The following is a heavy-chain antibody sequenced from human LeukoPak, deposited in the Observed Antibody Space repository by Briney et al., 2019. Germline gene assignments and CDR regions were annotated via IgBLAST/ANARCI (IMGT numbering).Heavy chain of an antibody. CDR2: ISSSGSTI. V-gene: IGHV3-11*04. CDR3: ARVIEYDFWSGYYQSGGNFDY. CDR1: GFTFSDYY. J-gene: IGHJ4*02. D-gene: IGHD3-3*01. Sequence: PGGSLRLSCAASGFTFSDYYMSWIRQAPGKGLEWVSYISSSGSTIYYADSVKGRFTISRDNAKNSLYLQMNSLRAEDTAVYYCARVIEYDFWSGYYQSGGNFDYWGQGTLVTVSS.